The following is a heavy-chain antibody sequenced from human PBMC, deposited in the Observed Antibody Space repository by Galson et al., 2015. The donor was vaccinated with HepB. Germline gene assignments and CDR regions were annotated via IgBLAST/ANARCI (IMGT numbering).Heavy chain of an antibody. Sequence: QSGAEVKKPGESLRISCKVSGLSSGTNWIAWVRQMPEKGLELMGIIDLDYSETRYSPSFEGQVTISADGSIDTAYLQWSSLKASDSAIYFCARLKAVAAAGAGYLDYWGQGALITVSS. CDR2: IDLDYSET. D-gene: IGHD6-13*01. V-gene: IGHV5-51*03. CDR1: GLSSGTNW. CDR3: ARLKAVAAAGAGYLDY. J-gene: IGHJ4*02.